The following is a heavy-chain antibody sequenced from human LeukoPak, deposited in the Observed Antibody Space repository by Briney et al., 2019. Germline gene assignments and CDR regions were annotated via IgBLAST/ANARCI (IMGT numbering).Heavy chain of an antibody. CDR3: AKDYYYDSSGYYYGDAFDI. D-gene: IGHD3-22*01. V-gene: IGHV3-23*01. CDR1: GFTFSAYA. Sequence: GGSLRLSRAASGFTFSAYAMAWVRQAPGKGLEWVSTISGSGGTTYSADSVKGRFTISRDNSKNILYLQVNSLRAGDTAVYYCAKDYYYDSSGYYYGDAFDIWGQGTMVTVSS. J-gene: IGHJ3*02. CDR2: ISGSGGTT.